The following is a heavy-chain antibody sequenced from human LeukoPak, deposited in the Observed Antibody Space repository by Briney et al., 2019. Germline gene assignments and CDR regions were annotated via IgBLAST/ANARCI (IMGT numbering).Heavy chain of an antibody. Sequence: SETLSLTCTVSGGSISSSSYYWGWIRQPPGTGLECIGSIYYSGSTYYNPSLKSRVTISVDTSKNQFSLKLSSVTAADTAVYYCARDITGRWLQLVVDDYWGQGTLVTVSS. V-gene: IGHV4-39*07. CDR1: GGSISSSSYY. D-gene: IGHD5-24*01. CDR3: ARDITGRWLQLVVDDY. CDR2: IYYSGST. J-gene: IGHJ4*02.